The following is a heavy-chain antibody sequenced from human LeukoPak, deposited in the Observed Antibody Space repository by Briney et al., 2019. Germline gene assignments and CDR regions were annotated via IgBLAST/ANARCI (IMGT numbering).Heavy chain of an antibody. CDR3: AGCEMATIHPLDY. CDR1: GYTFTGYY. V-gene: IGHV1-2*02. J-gene: IGHJ4*02. D-gene: IGHD5-24*01. Sequence: ASVKVSCKASGYTFTGYYMHWVRQAPGQGLEWMGWINPNSGGTNYAQKFQGRVTMTRDTSISTAYMELSRLRSDDTAVYYCAGCEMATIHPLDYWGQGTLVTVSS. CDR2: INPNSGGT.